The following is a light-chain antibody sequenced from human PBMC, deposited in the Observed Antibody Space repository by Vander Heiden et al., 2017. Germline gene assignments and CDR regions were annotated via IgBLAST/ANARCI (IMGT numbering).Light chain of an antibody. CDR2: DAS. CDR1: QSVASN. J-gene: IGKJ4*01. V-gene: IGKV3-15*01. Sequence: EVVLTQSPATLSVSPGERATLSCRASQSVASNISWYQQTPGQAPRLLIYDASTRATGIPARFSGSGSGTEFTLIISSLQSEDFALYYCQQCKNWPPLTFGGGTKVEIK. CDR3: QQCKNWPPLT.